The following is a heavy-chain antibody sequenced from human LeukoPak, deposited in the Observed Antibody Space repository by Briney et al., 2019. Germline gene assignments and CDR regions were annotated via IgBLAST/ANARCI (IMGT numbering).Heavy chain of an antibody. Sequence: SVKVSCKASGGTFSSYAISWVRQAPGRGLEWMGRIIPILGIANYAQKFQGRVTITADKSTSTAYMELSSLRSEDTAVYYCARSVEMATIGAHDAFDIWGQGTMVTVSS. CDR3: ARSVEMATIGAHDAFDI. V-gene: IGHV1-69*04. CDR2: IIPILGIA. J-gene: IGHJ3*02. D-gene: IGHD5-24*01. CDR1: GGTFSSYA.